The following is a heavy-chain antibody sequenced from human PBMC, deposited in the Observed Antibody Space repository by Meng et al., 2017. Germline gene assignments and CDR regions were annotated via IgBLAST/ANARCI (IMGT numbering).Heavy chain of an antibody. CDR1: GGTFSSYA. Sequence: VHVVKSGAEVKKPGASVKVSCKASGGTFSSYAISWVRQAPGQGLEWMGGIIPIFGTANYAQKFQGRVTITADKSTSTAYMELSSLRSEDTAVYYCARDRDSSGWSYYFDYWGQGTLVTVSS. CDR3: ARDRDSSGWSYYFDY. J-gene: IGHJ4*02. D-gene: IGHD6-19*01. CDR2: IIPIFGTA. V-gene: IGHV1-69*14.